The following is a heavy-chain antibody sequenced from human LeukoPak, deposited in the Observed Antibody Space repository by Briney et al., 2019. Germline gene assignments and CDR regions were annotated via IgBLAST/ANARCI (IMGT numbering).Heavy chain of an antibody. Sequence: AASVKVSCKASGYTFTGYYMHWVRQAPGQGLEWMGWINPNSGGTNYAQKFQGRVTMTRDTSISTAYMELSRLRSDDTAVYYCARDGLPVYYDSSGYSDYWGQGTLVTVSS. CDR2: INPNSGGT. CDR3: ARDGLPVYYDSSGYSDY. V-gene: IGHV1-2*02. D-gene: IGHD3-22*01. J-gene: IGHJ4*02. CDR1: GYTFTGYY.